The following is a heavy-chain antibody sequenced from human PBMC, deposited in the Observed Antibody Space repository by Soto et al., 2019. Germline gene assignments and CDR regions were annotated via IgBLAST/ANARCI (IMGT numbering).Heavy chain of an antibody. D-gene: IGHD6-19*01. Sequence: EVQLVESGGGLVQPGGSLRLSCAASGFTLSSYSMHWVRQAPGKGLEWVSYISGSGGTIYYADSVKGRFTISRDNAKXXXXXXXXXXXXXXXXXXXXXXXTGLRSSGWSYYFDFWGQGTRVTVSS. CDR1: GFTLSSYS. CDR3: XXXTGLRSSGWSYYFDF. CDR2: ISGSGGTI. V-gene: IGHV3-48*01. J-gene: IGHJ4*02.